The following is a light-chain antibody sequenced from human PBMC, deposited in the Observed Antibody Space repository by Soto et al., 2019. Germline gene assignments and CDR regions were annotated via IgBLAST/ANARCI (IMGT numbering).Light chain of an antibody. Sequence: DIQMTQSPSTLSASVGDRVTITCRASQSISTWLAWYQQNPGKAPKLLIYKPSNLEDGVPSRFSGSGSGTEFTITISSLQPDDFAAYYCQQYNTYPLTFGGGTTVEIK. J-gene: IGKJ4*01. CDR2: KPS. CDR1: QSISTW. V-gene: IGKV1-5*03. CDR3: QQYNTYPLT.